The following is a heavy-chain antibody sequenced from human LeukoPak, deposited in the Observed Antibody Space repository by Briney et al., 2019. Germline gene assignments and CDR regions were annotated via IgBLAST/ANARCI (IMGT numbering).Heavy chain of an antibody. CDR2: ISAYNGNT. D-gene: IGHD5-18*01. J-gene: IGHJ6*03. Sequence: ASVKVSCKASGYTFTSYAMNWVRQAPGQGLEWMGWISAYNGNTNYAQKLQGRVTMTTDTSTSTAYMELRSLRSDDTAVYYCARTIQLWTFYYYYYMDVWGKGTTVTISS. CDR1: GYTFTSYA. V-gene: IGHV1-18*01. CDR3: ARTIQLWTFYYYYYMDV.